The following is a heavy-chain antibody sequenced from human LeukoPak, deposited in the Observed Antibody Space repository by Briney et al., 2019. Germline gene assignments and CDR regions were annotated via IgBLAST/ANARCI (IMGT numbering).Heavy chain of an antibody. CDR1: GGSISSYY. V-gene: IGHV4-59*01. D-gene: IGHD2-21*02. CDR2: IYYSGST. J-gene: IGHJ4*02. CDR3: ATEITLFCGGDCYSHY. Sequence: SETLSLTCTVSGGSISSYYWSWIRQPPGKGLEWIGCIYYSGSTNYNPSLKSRVTISVDTSKNQFSLKLCSVTAADTAVYYCATEITLFCGGDCYSHYWGQGTLVTVSS.